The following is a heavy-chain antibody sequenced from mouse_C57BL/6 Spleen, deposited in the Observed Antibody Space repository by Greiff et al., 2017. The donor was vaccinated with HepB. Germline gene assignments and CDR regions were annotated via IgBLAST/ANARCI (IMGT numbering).Heavy chain of an antibody. V-gene: IGHV5-4*01. D-gene: IGHD1-1*01. Sequence: EVKLMESGGGLVKPGGSLKLSCAASGFTFSSYAMSWVRQTPEKRLEWVATISDGGSYTYYPDNVKGRFTIYRDNAKNNLYLQMSHLKSEDTAMYYCVRDLPYYGSRSWYFDVWGTGTTVTVSS. J-gene: IGHJ1*03. CDR3: VRDLPYYGSRSWYFDV. CDR2: ISDGGSYT. CDR1: GFTFSSYA.